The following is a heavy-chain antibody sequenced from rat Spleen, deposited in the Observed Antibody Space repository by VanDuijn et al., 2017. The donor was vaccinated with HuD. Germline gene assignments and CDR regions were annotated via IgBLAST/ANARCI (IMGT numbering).Heavy chain of an antibody. CDR1: EFTFNKYW. CDR3: AGAGYLRDWYFDF. Sequence: EVQLVESGGGLVQPGRSLKLSCVASEFTFNKYWMTWIRQAPGKGLEWVASITDTGGSTYYRDSVKGRFTISRDNAKRTLFLQMDSLRSDDTATYHCAGAGYLRDWYFDFWGPGTMVTVSS. D-gene: IGHD2-2*01. CDR2: ITDTGGST. J-gene: IGHJ1*01. V-gene: IGHV5-31*01.